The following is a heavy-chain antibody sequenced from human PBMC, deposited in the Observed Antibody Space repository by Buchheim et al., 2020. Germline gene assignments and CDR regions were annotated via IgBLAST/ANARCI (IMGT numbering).Heavy chain of an antibody. D-gene: IGHD2-2*01. V-gene: IGHV1-69*01. Sequence: QVQLVQSGAEVKKPGSSVKVSCKASGGTFSSYAISWVRQAPGQGLEWMGGIIPIFGTANYAQKFQGRVPITADESTSPAYMELSSLRSEDTAVYYCARAGGIVVVPAVPRPYHYYGMDVWGQGTT. CDR2: IIPIFGTA. J-gene: IGHJ6*02. CDR3: ARAGGIVVVPAVPRPYHYYGMDV. CDR1: GGTFSSYA.